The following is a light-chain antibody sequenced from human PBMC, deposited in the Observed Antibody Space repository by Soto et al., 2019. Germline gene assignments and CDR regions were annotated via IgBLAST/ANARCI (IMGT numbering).Light chain of an antibody. J-gene: IGKJ3*01. CDR1: QGIRNF. CDR2: AAS. V-gene: IGKV1-27*01. Sequence: DIQITQSPTSLSASVGDRVTITCRASQGIRNFVAWYQQKPGKPPKLLIYAASTLQSGVPSRFSGSGSGTDFTLTINSLQPEDVATYSCQKYSSVPVFGPGTKVEI. CDR3: QKYSSVPV.